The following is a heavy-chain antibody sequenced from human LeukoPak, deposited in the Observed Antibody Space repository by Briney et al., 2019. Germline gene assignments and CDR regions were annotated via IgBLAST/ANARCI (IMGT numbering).Heavy chain of an antibody. V-gene: IGHV3-53*01. CDR1: GFTFSDYY. CDR3: AKDAPYSSGWRYFDY. CDR2: IYSGGST. Sequence: GGSLRLSCAASGFTFSDYYMSWVRQAPGKGLEWVSLIYSGGSTYYADSVKGRFTISRDDSKNTLYLQMNSLRAEDTAVYYCAKDAPYSSGWRYFDYWGQGTLVAVSS. J-gene: IGHJ4*02. D-gene: IGHD6-19*01.